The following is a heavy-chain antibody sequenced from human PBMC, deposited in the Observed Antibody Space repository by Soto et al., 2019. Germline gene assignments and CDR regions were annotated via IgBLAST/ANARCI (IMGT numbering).Heavy chain of an antibody. V-gene: IGHV4-59*08. D-gene: IGHD2-15*01. J-gene: IGHJ5*02. CDR1: GGSISSYY. CDR2: IYHSGSS. CDR3: ARQRSVVVTPCWFDP. Sequence: QVQLLESGPGLVKPSETLSLTCTVSGGSISSYYWSWIRQPPGKGLEWIGYIYHSGSSNYNPSLKRRVTILLDTSKTQLSLQLSSVTAADTAVYSCARQRSVVVTPCWFDPWGQGTLVTVSS.